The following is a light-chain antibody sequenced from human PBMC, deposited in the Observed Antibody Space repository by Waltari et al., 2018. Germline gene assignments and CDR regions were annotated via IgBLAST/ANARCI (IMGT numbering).Light chain of an antibody. CDR1: QSISSH. V-gene: IGKV1-39*01. J-gene: IGKJ3*01. CDR3: QQSYSAPH. CDR2: AAS. Sequence: DIQMAQSPSSLSASVGDRITITCRASQSISSHLNWYQHKSGKAPKLLIYAASSLQSGVPSRFGGSGSGTDFTLTISSLQPEDFATYYCQQSYSAPHFGPGTKVDIK.